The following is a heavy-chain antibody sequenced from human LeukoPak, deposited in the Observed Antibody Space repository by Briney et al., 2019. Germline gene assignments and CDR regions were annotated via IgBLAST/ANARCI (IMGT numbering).Heavy chain of an antibody. CDR3: ATEGYCSGGSWCWFDP. J-gene: IGHJ5*02. CDR2: INPSGGST. V-gene: IGHV1-46*01. CDR1: GYTFTGYY. D-gene: IGHD2-15*01. Sequence: GASVKVSCKASGYTFTGYYMHWVRQAPGQGLEWMGRINPSGGSTSYAQKFQGRVTMTRDMSTSTVYMELSSLRSEDTAVYYCATEGYCSGGSWCWFDPWGQGTLVTVSS.